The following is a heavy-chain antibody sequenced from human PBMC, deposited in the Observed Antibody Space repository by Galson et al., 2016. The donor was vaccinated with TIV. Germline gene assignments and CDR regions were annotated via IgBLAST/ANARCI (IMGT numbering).Heavy chain of an antibody. CDR1: GYPVTTHY. CDR3: ARTQSCGGDCYYFDY. D-gene: IGHD2-21*02. V-gene: IGHV1-46*01. J-gene: IGHJ4*02. Sequence: SVKVSCKASGYPVTTHYMHWVRQGPGQGLEWMGIINPSGGGTTYAQNFQGRLIMTGGTSTSTVYMELSSRRSEDTAVYYCARTQSCGGDCYYFDYWGQGALVTVSS. CDR2: INPSGGGT.